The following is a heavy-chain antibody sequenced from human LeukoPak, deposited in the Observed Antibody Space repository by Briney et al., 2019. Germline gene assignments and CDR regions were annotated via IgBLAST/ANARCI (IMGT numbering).Heavy chain of an antibody. J-gene: IGHJ5*02. CDR1: NGSINRGGSY. CDR3: ATASRAYCNGGSCYPS. D-gene: IGHD2-15*01. CDR2: IYNSGST. V-gene: IGHV4-31*03. Sequence: PSGTLSLTRTVSNGSINRGGSYWTSIRQNPRTGLGWIGYIYNSGSTPYNPPLTSRHTTSADTSKNQFSLRLCSVTAADTAMYYCATASRAYCNGGSCYPSWGQGTLVTVSS.